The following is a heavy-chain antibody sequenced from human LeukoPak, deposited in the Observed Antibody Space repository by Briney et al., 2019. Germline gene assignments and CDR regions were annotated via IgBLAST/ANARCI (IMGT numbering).Heavy chain of an antibody. CDR3: ATSIPGPYNWFDP. Sequence: PSETLSLTCTVSGGSISSYYWSWIRQPPGKGLEWIGYIYYSGSTNYNPSLKSRVTISVDTSKNQFSLKLSSVTAADTAVYYCATSIPGPYNWFDPWGQGTLVTVSS. V-gene: IGHV4-59*12. CDR2: IYYSGST. J-gene: IGHJ5*02. CDR1: GGSISSYY. D-gene: IGHD2-2*01.